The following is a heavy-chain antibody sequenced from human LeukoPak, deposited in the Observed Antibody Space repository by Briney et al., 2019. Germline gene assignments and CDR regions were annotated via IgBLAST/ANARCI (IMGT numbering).Heavy chain of an antibody. D-gene: IGHD5-18*01. V-gene: IGHV4-59*08. CDR1: GGSISSYY. CDR2: VYYIGST. Sequence: SETLSLTCTVSGGSISSYYWCWIRQPPGRGLEWIGSVYYIGSTNYNPSLKSRVTISVDTSKNQFSLKLSSVTAADTAVYYCAGVETTMFNFDYWGQGTLVTVSS. CDR3: AGVETTMFNFDY. J-gene: IGHJ4*02.